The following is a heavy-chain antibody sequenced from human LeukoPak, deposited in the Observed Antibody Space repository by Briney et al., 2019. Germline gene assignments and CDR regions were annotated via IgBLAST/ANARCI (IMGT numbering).Heavy chain of an antibody. D-gene: IGHD3-9*01. Sequence: GGSLRLSCAASGFNFTSYGMNWVRQAPGKGLEWVAVIWYDGSNKYYADSVKGRFTISRDNSKNTLYLLLKSLRAEDTAVYYYGTRVIRDCDSLHDFDYWGQGTLVTVSS. CDR2: IWYDGSNK. CDR1: GFNFTSYG. V-gene: IGHV3-33*08. CDR3: GTRVIRDCDSLHDFDY. J-gene: IGHJ4*02.